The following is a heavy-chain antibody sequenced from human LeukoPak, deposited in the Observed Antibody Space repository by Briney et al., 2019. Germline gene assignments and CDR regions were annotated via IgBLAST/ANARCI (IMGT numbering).Heavy chain of an antibody. V-gene: IGHV3-74*01. CDR1: GYTFSSYW. D-gene: IGHD3-10*01. CDR2: INSDGSST. J-gene: IGHJ4*02. CDR3: ARGFTMVRGVIMIFDY. Sequence: GGSLRLSCAASGYTFSSYWMHWVRQAPGKGLVWVSRINSDGSSTSYADSVKGRFTISRDNAKNTLYLQMNSLRAGDTAVYYCARGFTMVRGVIMIFDYWGQGTLVAVSS.